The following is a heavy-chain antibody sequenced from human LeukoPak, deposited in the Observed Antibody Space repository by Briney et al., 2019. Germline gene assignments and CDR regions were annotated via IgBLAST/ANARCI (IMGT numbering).Heavy chain of an antibody. D-gene: IGHD3-10*01. CDR2: MHISEST. CDR1: GDSISTNY. Sequence: KPSETLSLTCTVSGDSISTNYWSWIRQPPGKGLEWIGYMHISESTNYNPSLTSRVTVSVDTSKNQFSLKMTSVTAADTAVYYCAGHSAYGSGTLRYFYNHVDVWGKGTTVTVSS. V-gene: IGHV4-4*09. J-gene: IGHJ6*04. CDR3: AGHSAYGSGTLRYFYNHVDV.